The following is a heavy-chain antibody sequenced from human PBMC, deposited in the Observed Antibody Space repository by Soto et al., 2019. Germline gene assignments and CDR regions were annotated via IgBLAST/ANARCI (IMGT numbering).Heavy chain of an antibody. J-gene: IGHJ4*02. V-gene: IGHV4-59*01. D-gene: IGHD4-17*01. CDR3: ARRNGDYPRIYYFDY. CDR1: GDSINSDN. CDR2: VTSSGPT. Sequence: SETLSLTCSVSGDSINSDNWSWIRQSPGKGLEWIGHVTSSGPTYISPSLKGRVTISVDTSKNQFFLSLSSVTAADTAIYYCARRNGDYPRIYYFDYWGQGTLVTVSS.